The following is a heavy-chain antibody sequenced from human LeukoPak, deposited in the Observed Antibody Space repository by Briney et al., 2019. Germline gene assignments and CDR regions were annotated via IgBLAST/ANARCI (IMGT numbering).Heavy chain of an antibody. CDR2: SGSAGNT. V-gene: IGHV3-23*01. Sequence: GGSLRLSCAASGFTFSSYAMSWVRPAPGKGLEWVSTSGSAGNTYYADSVKGRFTISRDNSKNTLYLQMNSLRAEDTAVYYCAKRSPYYFDYWGQGTLVTVSS. CDR1: GFTFSSYA. CDR3: AKRSPYYFDY. J-gene: IGHJ4*02.